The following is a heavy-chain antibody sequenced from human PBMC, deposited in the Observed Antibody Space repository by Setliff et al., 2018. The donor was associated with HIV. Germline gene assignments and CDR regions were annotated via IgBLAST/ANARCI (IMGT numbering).Heavy chain of an antibody. Sequence: ASVKVSCKASGYTFSGYGISWVRQAPGQGVEWMGWISAYNGNTDYAQKLQGRVTMTTDTSTSTAYMELRSLTSDDTAVYYCARGYCGGGICYSPNWLDPWGQGTLVTVSS. CDR3: ARGYCGGGICYSPNWLDP. CDR1: GYTFSGYG. V-gene: IGHV1-18*01. J-gene: IGHJ5*02. CDR2: ISAYNGNT. D-gene: IGHD2-15*01.